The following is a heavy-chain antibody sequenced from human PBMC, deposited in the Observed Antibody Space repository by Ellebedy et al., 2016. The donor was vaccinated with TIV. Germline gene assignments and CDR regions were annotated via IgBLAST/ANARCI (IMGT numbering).Heavy chain of an antibody. CDR1: GFTFSSYG. Sequence: GESLKISCEASGFTFSSYGMHSVRQAPGKGLDWVAYIRYDESNRYYADSVKGRFTISRDNSKNTLYLQMNSLRGEDTAVYYCVKGRSAISEHWGQGTLVTVSS. J-gene: IGHJ4*02. CDR2: IRYDESNR. V-gene: IGHV3-30*02. CDR3: VKGRSAISEH. D-gene: IGHD2-2*02.